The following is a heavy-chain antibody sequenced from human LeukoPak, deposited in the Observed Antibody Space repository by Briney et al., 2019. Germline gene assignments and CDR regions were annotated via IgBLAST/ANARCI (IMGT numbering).Heavy chain of an antibody. CDR3: ARHPTALVSYGFDP. V-gene: IGHV4-59*08. J-gene: IGHJ5*02. CDR2: IYYSGST. D-gene: IGHD5-18*01. CDR1: GGSFSNYY. Sequence: SETLSLTCTVSGGSFSNYYWSWIRQPPGKGLEWIGYIYYSGSTNYNPSLKSRVTISVDTSKNQFSLNLSSVTAADAAVYYCARHPTALVSYGFDPWGQGTLVTVSS.